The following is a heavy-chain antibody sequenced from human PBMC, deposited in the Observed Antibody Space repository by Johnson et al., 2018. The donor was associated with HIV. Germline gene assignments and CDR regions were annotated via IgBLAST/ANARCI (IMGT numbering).Heavy chain of an antibody. Sequence: VQLVVSGRAVFPPWRTLRLRCSSSGFSFSSYATLCVSTAYGNGLAWVVVICYDRSTKYYEDSVKDRFTISRDNSKNSLYLQMNSLRAEDTAVYYCARDITAARPSAFDIWGQGTMVTVSS. J-gene: IGHJ3*02. D-gene: IGHD6-6*01. CDR1: GFSFSSYA. CDR3: ARDITAARPSAFDI. CDR2: ICYDRSTK. V-gene: IGHV3-33*01.